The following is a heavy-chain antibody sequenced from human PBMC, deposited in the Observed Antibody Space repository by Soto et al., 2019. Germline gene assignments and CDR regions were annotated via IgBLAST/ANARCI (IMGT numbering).Heavy chain of an antibody. V-gene: IGHV4-61*01. CDR3: ARDAPRSLYGSGSYPEPYYFDY. J-gene: IGHJ4*02. D-gene: IGHD3-10*01. Sequence: PSETLSLTCTVSGGSVSSGSYYWSWIRQPPGKGLEWIGYIYYSGSTNYNPSLKSRVTISVDTSKNQFSLKLSSVTAADTAVYYCARDAPRSLYGSGSYPEPYYFDYWGQGTLVTVSS. CDR2: IYYSGST. CDR1: GGSVSSGSYY.